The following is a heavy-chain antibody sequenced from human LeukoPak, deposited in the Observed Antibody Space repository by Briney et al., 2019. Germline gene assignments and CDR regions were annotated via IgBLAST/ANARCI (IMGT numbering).Heavy chain of an antibody. CDR2: IYYSGST. V-gene: IGHV4-59*01. Sequence: SETLSLTCTVSGGSISSYYWSWIRQPPGKGLEWIGYIYYSGSTNYNRSLKSRVTISVGTSKNQFSLKLSSVTAADTAVYYCASTNNTPPLKSRLPIPGDTPKNQFPVRRSSVPAADRAVYYWGGGSAAAGFYYYYYMAVWGKGTTVTVSS. CDR1: GGSISSYY. CDR3: ASTNNTPPLKSRLPIPGDTPKNQFPVRRSSVPAADRAVYYWGGGSAAAGFYYYYYMAV. J-gene: IGHJ6*03. D-gene: IGHD3-10*01.